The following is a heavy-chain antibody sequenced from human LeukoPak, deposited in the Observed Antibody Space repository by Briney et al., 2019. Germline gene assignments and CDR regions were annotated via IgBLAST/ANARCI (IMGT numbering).Heavy chain of an antibody. D-gene: IGHD3-10*01. CDR3: AINYYGSGSYPVYYYYMDV. V-gene: IGHV4-59*12. CDR1: GGSISSYY. J-gene: IGHJ6*03. Sequence: SETLSLTCTVSGGSISSYYWSWIRQPPGKGLEWIGYIYYSGSTNYNPSLKSRVTISVDTSKNQFSLKLSSVTAADTAVYYCAINYYGSGSYPVYYYYMDVWGKGTTVTVSS. CDR2: IYYSGST.